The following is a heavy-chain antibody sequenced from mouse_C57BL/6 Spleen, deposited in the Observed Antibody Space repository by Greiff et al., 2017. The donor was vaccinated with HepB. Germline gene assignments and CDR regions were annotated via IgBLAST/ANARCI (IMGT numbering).Heavy chain of an antibody. CDR3: ARFPNWVFDY. D-gene: IGHD4-1*01. Sequence: QAQLQQPGAELVKPGASVKMSCKASGYTLPSYWITWVKQRPGQGLEWIGDIYPGSGSTNYNEKFKSKATLTVDTSSSTAYMQLSSLTSEDSAVYYCARFPNWVFDYWGQGTTLTVSS. CDR1: GYTLPSYW. J-gene: IGHJ2*01. V-gene: IGHV1-55*01. CDR2: IYPGSGST.